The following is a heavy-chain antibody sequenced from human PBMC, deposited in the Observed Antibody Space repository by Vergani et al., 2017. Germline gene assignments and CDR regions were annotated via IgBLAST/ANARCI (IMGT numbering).Heavy chain of an antibody. CDR3: ARDQIAAAVPNRFDP. D-gene: IGHD6-13*01. V-gene: IGHV3-21*01. CDR2: ISSSSSYI. Sequence: EVQLVESGGGLVKPGGSLRLSCAASGFTFSSYSMNWVRQAPGKGLEWVSSISSSSSYIYYADSVKDRFTISRDNAKNSLFLQMNSLRAEDTAVYYCARDQIAAAVPNRFDPWGQGTLVTVSS. CDR1: GFTFSSYS. J-gene: IGHJ5*02.